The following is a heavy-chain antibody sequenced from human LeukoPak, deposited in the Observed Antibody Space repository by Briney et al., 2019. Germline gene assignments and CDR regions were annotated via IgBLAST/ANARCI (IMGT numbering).Heavy chain of an antibody. V-gene: IGHV3-7*01. CDR1: GFTFSSYW. Sequence: GGSLRLSCAAPGFTFSSYWMTWVRQAPGKGLEWVANIKHDGSEKYYVDSVKGRFTISRDNAKNSLYLQMSSLRAEDTAVYYCARDRSSSPYWGQGTLVTVSS. J-gene: IGHJ4*02. D-gene: IGHD6-13*01. CDR3: ARDRSSSPY. CDR2: IKHDGSEK.